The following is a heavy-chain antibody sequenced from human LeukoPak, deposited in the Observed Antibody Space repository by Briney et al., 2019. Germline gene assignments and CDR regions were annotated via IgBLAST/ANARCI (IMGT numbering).Heavy chain of an antibody. D-gene: IGHD2-15*01. J-gene: IGHJ6*03. V-gene: IGHV3-48*04. Sequence: GGSLRLSCAASGFTFSSYSMNWVRQAPGKGLEWVSYISSSSSTIYYADSVKGRFTISRDNAKNSLYLQMNSLRAEDTAVYYCATGNVGGGSSAPPDYYHYYMDVWGKGTTVTVSS. CDR1: GFTFSSYS. CDR3: ATGNVGGGSSAPPDYYHYYMDV. CDR2: ISSSSSTI.